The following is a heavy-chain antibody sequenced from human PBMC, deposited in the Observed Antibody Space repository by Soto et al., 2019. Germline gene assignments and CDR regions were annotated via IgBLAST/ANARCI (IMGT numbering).Heavy chain of an antibody. D-gene: IGHD6-19*01. CDR2: INQDGSEK. Sequence: GGSLRLSCTASGITFSNYWMTWVRQSPGKGPEWVANINQDGSEKYYVDSVRGRFTVSRDNAKNTLYLEMNSLRVEDTAVYCCAREGTGWTGGDHWGQGTLVTVSS. CDR3: AREGTGWTGGDH. V-gene: IGHV3-7*03. CDR1: GITFSNYW. J-gene: IGHJ4*02.